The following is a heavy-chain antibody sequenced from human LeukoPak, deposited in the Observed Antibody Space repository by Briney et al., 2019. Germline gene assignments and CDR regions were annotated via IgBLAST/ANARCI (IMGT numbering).Heavy chain of an antibody. J-gene: IGHJ4*02. Sequence: KPSETLSLTCTVSGGSISSYYWSWIRQPPGKGLEWIGYIYYSGSTNYNPSLKSRVTISVDTSKNQFSLKLSSVTAADTAVYYCARRYGGNLSLDYWGQGTLVTVSS. V-gene: IGHV4-59*08. CDR2: IYYSGST. CDR1: GGSISSYY. D-gene: IGHD4/OR15-4a*01. CDR3: ARRYGGNLSLDY.